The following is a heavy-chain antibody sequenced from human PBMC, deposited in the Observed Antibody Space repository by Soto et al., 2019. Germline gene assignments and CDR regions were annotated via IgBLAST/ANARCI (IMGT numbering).Heavy chain of an antibody. J-gene: IGHJ3*02. V-gene: IGHV1-69*12. CDR1: GDTFSNYV. CDR2: IVPIFRTA. CDR3: ARETSAPGTFREDASDI. Sequence: QVQLVQSGAEEKKPGSSVKVACKVSGDTFSNYVINWVRQAPGQGLEWMGAIVPIFRTANYAQKFQGRVTITADELTITAYMELSGLRSDDTATYYCARETSAPGTFREDASDIWGQGTLVTVSS. D-gene: IGHD6-13*01.